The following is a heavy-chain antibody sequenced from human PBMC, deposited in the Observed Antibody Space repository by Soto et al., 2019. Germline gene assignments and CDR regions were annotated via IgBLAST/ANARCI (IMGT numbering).Heavy chain of an antibody. J-gene: IGHJ6*02. CDR3: ARVGYYDSSGYYYYYYGMDV. V-gene: IGHV1-18*04. Sequence: ASLKVSCKASGYTFTIYYMHWVRQAPGQGLEWMGWISAYNGNTNYAQKLQGRVTMTTDTSTSTAYMELRSLRSDDTAVYYCARVGYYDSSGYYYYYYGMDVWGQGTTVTVSS. CDR2: ISAYNGNT. D-gene: IGHD3-22*01. CDR1: GYTFTIYY.